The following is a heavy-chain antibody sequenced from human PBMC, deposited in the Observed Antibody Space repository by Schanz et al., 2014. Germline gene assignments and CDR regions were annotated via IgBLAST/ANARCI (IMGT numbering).Heavy chain of an antibody. V-gene: IGHV3-48*01. D-gene: IGHD2-15*01. Sequence: EVQLLESGGGLVQPGGSLRLSCAASGFTFSSYAMSWVRQAPGKGLEWISYITYNGGTIYYADSVKGRFTISRYNAKSSLYLEMNSLRAEDTAVYYCARKMKLGVCGGKGHDSLDIWGQGTMVTVSS. CDR1: GFTFSSYA. CDR3: ARKMKLGVCGGKGHDSLDI. J-gene: IGHJ3*02. CDR2: ITYNGGTI.